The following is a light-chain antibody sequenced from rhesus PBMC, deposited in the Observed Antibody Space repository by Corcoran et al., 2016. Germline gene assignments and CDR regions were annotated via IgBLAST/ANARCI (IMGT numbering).Light chain of an antibody. CDR2: ATS. V-gene: IGKV1-33*02. CDR1: QGISNW. CDR3: QQHNSNPYS. Sequence: DIQMTQSPSSLSASVGDRVTITCQASQGISNWLAWYKQKQGKAPKPLIDATSRLQRGVPSRFRGSGSGTEFTLTISSLQPEDVATYYCQQHNSNPYSFGQGTKVEIK. J-gene: IGKJ2*01.